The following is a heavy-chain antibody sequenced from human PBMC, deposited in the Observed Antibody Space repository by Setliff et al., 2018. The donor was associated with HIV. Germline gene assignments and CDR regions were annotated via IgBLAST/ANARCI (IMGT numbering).Heavy chain of an antibody. Sequence: PSETLSLTCTVSGVSISNYYWSWIRQPPGKGLEWIGYMYYSGNTNYNPSLKSRVTISVDTSKNQFSLKLSSVAAADAAVYYFAREATLRQLWLMGSFDIWGQGTMVTVSS. CDR3: AREATLRQLWLMGSFDI. CDR1: GVSISNYY. CDR2: MYYSGNT. J-gene: IGHJ3*02. V-gene: IGHV4-59*01. D-gene: IGHD5-18*01.